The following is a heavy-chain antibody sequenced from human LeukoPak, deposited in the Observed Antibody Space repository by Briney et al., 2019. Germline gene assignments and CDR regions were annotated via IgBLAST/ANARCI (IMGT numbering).Heavy chain of an antibody. J-gene: IGHJ4*02. CDR3: AKDLYDFWSGYYTIDY. V-gene: IGHV3-30*02. Sequence: GGSLRLSCAASGFTFSSYGMHWVRQAPGKGLEWEAFIRYDGSNKYYADSVKGRFTISRDNSKNTLYLQMNSLRAEDTAAYYCAKDLYDFWSGYYTIDYWGQGTLVTVSS. CDR1: GFTFSSYG. CDR2: IRYDGSNK. D-gene: IGHD3-3*01.